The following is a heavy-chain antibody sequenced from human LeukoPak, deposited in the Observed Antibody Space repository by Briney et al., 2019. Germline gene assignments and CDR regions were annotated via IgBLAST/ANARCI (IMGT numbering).Heavy chain of an antibody. V-gene: IGHV1-3*01. CDR1: GYTFTSRA. CDR3: SREQTVGDFDY. J-gene: IGHJ4*02. CDR2: INGGNGNI. D-gene: IGHD2-15*01. Sequence: ASVKVSCKASGYTFTSRAMHWVRQAPGQRLEWMGWINGGNGNIKYSQKFQGRVTITRDTSASTAYMELSSLRSEDTAVYYCSREQTVGDFDYWGQGTLVTVSS.